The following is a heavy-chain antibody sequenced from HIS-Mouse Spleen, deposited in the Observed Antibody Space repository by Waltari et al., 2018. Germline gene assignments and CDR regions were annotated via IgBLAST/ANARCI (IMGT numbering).Heavy chain of an antibody. V-gene: IGHV1-8*01. J-gene: IGHJ5*02. CDR2: MNTNSGNT. CDR3: ARIGSHRRGYSYGYWFDP. CDR1: GYTFTSYD. Sequence: QVQLVQSGAEVKKPGASVKVSCKASGYTFTSYDINWVRQATGQGLEWMGWMNTNSGNTGYAKKFQGRVTMTRNTSRSTAYMELSSLRSEDTAVYYCARIGSHRRGYSYGYWFDPWGQGTLVTVSS. D-gene: IGHD5-18*01.